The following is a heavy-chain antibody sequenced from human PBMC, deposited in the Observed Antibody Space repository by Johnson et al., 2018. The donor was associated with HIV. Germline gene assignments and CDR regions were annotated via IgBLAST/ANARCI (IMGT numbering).Heavy chain of an antibody. CDR3: GKDQYRKLTTVAGI. CDR1: GFTFSSYA. V-gene: IGHV3-48*01. Sequence: VQLVESGGGLVKPGGSLRLSCAASGFTFSSYAMHWVRQAPGNGLEWVSYIGSSGSTLYYAASVGGRFTISRDNSKNTLYLEMNSRRVEDTAVYYVGKDQYRKLTTVAGIWGQGTVVTVSS. D-gene: IGHD4-17*01. J-gene: IGHJ3*02. CDR2: IGSSGSTL.